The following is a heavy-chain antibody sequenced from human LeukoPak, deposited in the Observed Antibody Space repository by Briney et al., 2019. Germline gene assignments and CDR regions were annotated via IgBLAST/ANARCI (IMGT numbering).Heavy chain of an antibody. CDR2: INHSGST. Sequence: SETLSLTCAVYGGSFSGYYWSWIRQPPGKGLEWIGEINHSGSTNYNPSLKSRVTISVDTSKNQFSLKLSSVTAADTAVYYCARGAYDSSGYYFYHFDYWGQGTLVTVSS. D-gene: IGHD3-22*01. J-gene: IGHJ4*02. CDR3: ARGAYDSSGYYFYHFDY. CDR1: GGSFSGYY. V-gene: IGHV4-34*01.